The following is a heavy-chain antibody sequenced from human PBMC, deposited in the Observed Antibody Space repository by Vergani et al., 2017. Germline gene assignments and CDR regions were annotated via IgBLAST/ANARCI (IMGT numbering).Heavy chain of an antibody. CDR2: ISWNSGSI. J-gene: IGHJ4*02. V-gene: IGHV3-9*01. CDR3: ASGRSSWLDYVFDY. CDR1: GFTFDDYA. Sequence: EVQLVESGGGLVQPGRSLRLSCAASGFTFDDYAMHWVRQAPGKGLEWVSGISWNSGSIGYADSVKGRFTISRDNAKNSLYLQMNSLRAEDTAVYYCASGRSSWLDYVFDYWGQGTLVTVSS. D-gene: IGHD6-13*01.